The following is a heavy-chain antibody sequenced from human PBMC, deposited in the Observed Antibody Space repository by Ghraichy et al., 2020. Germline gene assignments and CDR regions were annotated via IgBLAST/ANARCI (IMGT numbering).Heavy chain of an antibody. Sequence: GGSLRLSCAASGFTFSSSAMSWVRQTPGEGLEWVSSLGGSGTGGSTFYAHSVKGRFTISRDNSKNTLFLQMNSLGAEDTAVYDCAKLSRKEYYFDYWGQGTLVTVSS. CDR1: GFTFSSSA. CDR3: AKLSRKEYYFDY. V-gene: IGHV3-23*01. CDR2: LGGSGTGGST. D-gene: IGHD6-6*01. J-gene: IGHJ4*02.